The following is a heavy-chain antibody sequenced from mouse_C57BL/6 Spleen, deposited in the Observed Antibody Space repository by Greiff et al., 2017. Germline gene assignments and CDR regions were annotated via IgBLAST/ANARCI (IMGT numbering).Heavy chain of an antibody. Sequence: EVKLMESGGDLVKPGGSLKLSCAASGFTFSSYGMSWVRQTPDKRLEWVATISSGGSYTYYPDSVKGRFTISRDNAKNTLYLQMSSLKSEDTAMYYCARDYDDYAMDYWGQGTSVTVSS. CDR1: GFTFSSYG. CDR3: ARDYDDYAMDY. D-gene: IGHD2-4*01. V-gene: IGHV5-6*01. J-gene: IGHJ4*01. CDR2: ISSGGSYT.